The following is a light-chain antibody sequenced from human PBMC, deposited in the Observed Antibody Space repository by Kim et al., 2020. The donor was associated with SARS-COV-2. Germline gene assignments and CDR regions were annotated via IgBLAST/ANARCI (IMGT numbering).Light chain of an antibody. V-gene: IGKV1-39*01. CDR3: QQSYSTPHT. CDR1: QSISSY. J-gene: IGKJ2*01. CDR2: AAS. Sequence: DIQMTQSPSSLSASVGDRVTITCRASQSISSYLNWYRQKPGKAPKLLIYAASSLQSGVPSRFSGSGSGTDFTLTISSLQPEDFATYSCQQSYSTPHTFGQGTKLEI.